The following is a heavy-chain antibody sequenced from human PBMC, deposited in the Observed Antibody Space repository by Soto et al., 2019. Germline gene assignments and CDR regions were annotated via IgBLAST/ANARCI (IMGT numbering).Heavy chain of an antibody. CDR2: IYYSGST. J-gene: IGHJ4*02. V-gene: IGHV4-59*01. Sequence: SETLSLTCTVSGGSISSYYWSWIRQPPGKGLEWIGYIYYSGSTNYNPSLKSRVTISVDTSKNQFSLKLSSVTAADTAVYYCARATNTPTPLDYWGQGTLVTVSS. CDR1: GGSISSYY. CDR3: ARATNTPTPLDY.